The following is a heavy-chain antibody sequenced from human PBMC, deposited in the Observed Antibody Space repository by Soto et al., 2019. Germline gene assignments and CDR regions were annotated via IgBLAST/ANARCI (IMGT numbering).Heavy chain of an antibody. D-gene: IGHD3-9*01. CDR3: TKGPPTGLDDY. Sequence: GESLNISCTASGFILSNYAMNWVRQAPGKGLEWVSTLSKDGANEHYADSVKGRFTISRDGSKNTLYLQMNSLRAEDTAMYYCTKGPPTGLDDYCGQRTPVTVSS. CDR2: LSKDGANE. J-gene: IGHJ4*02. V-gene: IGHV3-23*01. CDR1: GFILSNYA.